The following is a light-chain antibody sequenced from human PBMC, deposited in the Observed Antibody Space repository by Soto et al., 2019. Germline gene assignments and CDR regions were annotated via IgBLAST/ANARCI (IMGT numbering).Light chain of an antibody. V-gene: IGKV3-15*01. J-gene: IGKJ4*01. CDR2: AAS. CDR3: QQYNDWPLT. CDR1: QSVSSN. Sequence: EIVMTQSPATLSVFPGERVTLSCRASQSVSSNLAWYQQKPGQAPRLLIYAASTRATGIPAMFSGGGSGTEFILTISSLQSEDFAVYFCQQYNDWPLTFGGGTKVEIK.